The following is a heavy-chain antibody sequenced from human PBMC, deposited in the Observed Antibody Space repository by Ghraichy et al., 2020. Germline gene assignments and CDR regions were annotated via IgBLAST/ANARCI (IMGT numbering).Heavy chain of an antibody. J-gene: IGHJ6*02. V-gene: IGHV4-59*01. CDR2: IYYSGST. Sequence: SQTLSLTCTVSGGSISSYYWSWIRQPPGKGLEWIGYIYYSGSTNYNPSLKSRVTISVDTSKNQFSLKLSSVTAADTAVYYCARLRRSYYDFWSGYYTGDYYYYGMDVWGQGTTVTVSS. D-gene: IGHD3-3*01. CDR3: ARLRRSYYDFWSGYYTGDYYYYGMDV. CDR1: GGSISSYY.